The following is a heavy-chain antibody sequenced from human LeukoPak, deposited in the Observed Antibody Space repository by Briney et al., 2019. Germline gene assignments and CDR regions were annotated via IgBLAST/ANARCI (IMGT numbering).Heavy chain of an antibody. CDR2: ISYDGSNK. Sequence: GGSLRLSCAASGFTFSSYAMHWVRQAPGKGPEWVAVISYDGSNKYYADSVKGRFTISRDNSKNTLYLQMNSLRAEDTAVYYCAREQYSSSSFDYWGQGTLVTVSS. V-gene: IGHV3-30-3*01. D-gene: IGHD6-13*01. CDR1: GFTFSSYA. J-gene: IGHJ4*02. CDR3: AREQYSSSSFDY.